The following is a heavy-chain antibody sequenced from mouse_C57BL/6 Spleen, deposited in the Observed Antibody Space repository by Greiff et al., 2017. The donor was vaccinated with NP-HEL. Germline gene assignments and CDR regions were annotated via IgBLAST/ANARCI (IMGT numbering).Heavy chain of an antibody. D-gene: IGHD1-1*01. CDR2: INPGSGGT. CDR1: GYAFTNYL. Sequence: QVHVKQSGAELVRPGTSVKVSCKASGYAFTNYLIEWVKQRPGQGLEWIGVINPGSGGTNYNEKFKGKATLTADKSSSTAYMQLSSLTSEDSAVYFCARHDGSSYYWYFDVWGTGTTVTVSS. J-gene: IGHJ1*03. CDR3: ARHDGSSYYWYFDV. V-gene: IGHV1-54*01.